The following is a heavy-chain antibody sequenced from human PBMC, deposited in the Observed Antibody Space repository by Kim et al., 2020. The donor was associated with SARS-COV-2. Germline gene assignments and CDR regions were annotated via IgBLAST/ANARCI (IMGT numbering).Heavy chain of an antibody. Sequence: SETLSLTCAVYDGSISRNWWTWVRQPPGKGLEWIGEIYHSGVTNYNPSLKSRVTISADTPKNQFSLKLTSVTPADTAIYYCARLDSEGGNYFWFDPWGEGTLVSVSS. V-gene: IGHV4-4*02. CDR3: ARLDSEGGNYFWFDP. CDR1: DGSISRNW. D-gene: IGHD1-26*01. J-gene: IGHJ5*02. CDR2: IYHSGVT.